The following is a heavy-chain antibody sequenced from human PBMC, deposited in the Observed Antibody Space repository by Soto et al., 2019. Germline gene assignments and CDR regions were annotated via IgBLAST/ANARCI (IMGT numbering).Heavy chain of an antibody. Sequence: SETLSLTCTVSGGSISISSYYWGWIRQPPGKGLEWIGSIYYSGSTYYNPSLKSRVTISVDTSKNQFSLKLSSVTAADTAVYYCARQGSIAARINWFDPWGQGTLVTVSS. CDR3: ARQGSIAARINWFDP. V-gene: IGHV4-39*01. CDR2: IYYSGST. J-gene: IGHJ5*02. CDR1: GGSISISSYY. D-gene: IGHD6-6*01.